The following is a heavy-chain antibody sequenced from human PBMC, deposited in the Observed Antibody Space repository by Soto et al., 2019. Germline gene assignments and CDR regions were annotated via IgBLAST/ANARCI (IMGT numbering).Heavy chain of an antibody. D-gene: IGHD3-10*01. V-gene: IGHV3-21*01. CDR1: GFTFSSYS. CDR2: ISSSSSYI. J-gene: IGHJ4*02. CDR3: ARDRPNWFGQGSGSTAY. Sequence: EVQLVESGGGLVKPGGSLRLSCAASGFTFSSYSMNWVRQAPGKGLEWVSSISSSSSYIYYADSVKGRFTISRDNAKNSLYLQMNSRRAEDTAVYYCARDRPNWFGQGSGSTAYWGQGTLVTVSS.